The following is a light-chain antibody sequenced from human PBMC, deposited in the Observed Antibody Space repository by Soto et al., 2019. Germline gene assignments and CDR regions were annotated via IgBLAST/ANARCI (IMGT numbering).Light chain of an antibody. J-gene: IGKJ5*01. CDR3: QQYHNTPIT. CDR2: GVS. V-gene: IGKV3-20*01. Sequence: DIWMTQSPLSLPFTPGEPSSISCRSSQSVSSNYLAWYQQIPGQAPRLLIYGVSSRAAGIPDRFSGSGSGTDFTLTINRLEPEDFAVYYCQQYHNTPITFGQGTRLEI. CDR1: QSVSSNY.